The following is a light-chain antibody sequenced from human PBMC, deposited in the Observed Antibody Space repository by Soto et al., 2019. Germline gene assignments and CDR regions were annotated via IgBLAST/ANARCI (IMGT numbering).Light chain of an antibody. Sequence: EIAMTQSPGTLSLSPEERATLSCRASQSVSSSYLAWYQQKPGQAPRLLIDGASSRATGIPDRFSGSGSGTDFTLTISRLETEDFAVYYCQQYGSSLLTFGGGTKVEIK. J-gene: IGKJ4*01. CDR3: QQYGSSLLT. V-gene: IGKV3-20*01. CDR1: QSVSSSY. CDR2: GAS.